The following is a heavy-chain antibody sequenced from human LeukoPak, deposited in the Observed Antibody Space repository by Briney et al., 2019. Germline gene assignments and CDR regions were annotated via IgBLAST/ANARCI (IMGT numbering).Heavy chain of an antibody. CDR1: GSTFTSYY. J-gene: IGHJ4*02. V-gene: IGHV1-46*01. CDR2: INPSGDST. D-gene: IGHD2-2*01. CDR3: ARGAYCSSTSCYHPASLKDY. Sequence: VASVKVSCTASGSTFTSYYMHWVRQAPGQGLEWMGIINPSGDSTNYAQKFKGRVTMTRDTSTSTVYMELSSLRSEDTAVYCCARGAYCSSTSCYHPASLKDYWGQGTLVTVSS.